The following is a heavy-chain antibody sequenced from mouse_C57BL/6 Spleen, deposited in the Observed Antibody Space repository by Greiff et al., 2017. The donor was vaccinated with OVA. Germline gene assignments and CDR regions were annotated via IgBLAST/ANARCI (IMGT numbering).Heavy chain of an antibody. J-gene: IGHJ1*03. CDR2: ISSGSSTI. Sequence: EVQRVESGGGLVKPGGSLKLSCAASGFTFSDYGMHWVRQAPEKGLEWVAYISSGSSTIYYADTVKGRFTISRDNAKNTLFLQMTSLRSEDTAMYYCARPGDYDGGYWYFDVWGTGTTVTVSS. CDR1: GFTFSDYG. CDR3: ARPGDYDGGYWYFDV. D-gene: IGHD2-4*01. V-gene: IGHV5-17*01.